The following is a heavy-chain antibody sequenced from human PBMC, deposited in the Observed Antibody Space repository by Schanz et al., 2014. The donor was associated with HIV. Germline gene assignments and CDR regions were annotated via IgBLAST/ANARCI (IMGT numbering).Heavy chain of an antibody. CDR2: IWYDGSNK. CDR3: ARGSGPYYYYYGMDV. D-gene: IGHD3-10*01. J-gene: IGHJ6*02. CDR1: GFTFGSYA. Sequence: VQLLESGGGLAQPGGSLRLSCGASGFTFGSYAMGWVRQTPGKGLEWVAVIWYDGSNKYYADSVKGRFTISRDNSKNTLYLQMNSLRAEDTAVYYCARGSGPYYYYYGMDVWGQGTTVTVSS. V-gene: IGHV3-33*08.